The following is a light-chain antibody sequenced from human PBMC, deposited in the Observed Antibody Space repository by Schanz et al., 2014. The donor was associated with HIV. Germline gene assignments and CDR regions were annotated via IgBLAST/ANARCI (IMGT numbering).Light chain of an antibody. CDR2: SNS. CDR3: ATWDDSLKGVV. V-gene: IGLV1-44*01. CDR1: SSNIGGNT. Sequence: QSVLTQTPSLSGTPGQRVTISCSGSSSNIGGNTVNWYRQLPGTAPKLLIYSNSQRPSGVPDRFSGSKSGTSASLAISGLQSEDEADYYCATWDDSLKGVVFGGGTKLTVL. J-gene: IGLJ3*02.